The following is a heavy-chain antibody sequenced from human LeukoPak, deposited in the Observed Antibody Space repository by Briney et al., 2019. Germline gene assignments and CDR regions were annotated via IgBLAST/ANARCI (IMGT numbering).Heavy chain of an antibody. D-gene: IGHD4-11*01. CDR2: TYYRSKWHN. Sequence: SSQTLSLTCAVSGDSVSSSSAVWNWIRQSPSRGLEWLGRTYYRSKWHNEYAESVKSRISITSDTSKNQFSLQLNSVTPEDTAEYFCAGTTDYSSFLAFWGQGTLVTVSS. V-gene: IGHV6-1*01. J-gene: IGHJ4*02. CDR3: AGTTDYSSFLAF. CDR1: GDSVSSSSAV.